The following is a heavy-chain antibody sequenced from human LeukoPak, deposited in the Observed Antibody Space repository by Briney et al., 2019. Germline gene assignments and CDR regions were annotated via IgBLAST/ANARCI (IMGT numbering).Heavy chain of an antibody. D-gene: IGHD5-18*01. Sequence: SEPLSHTCSVSGGSISYQHWSLPRQPPGKALEWIGRIYTSGSTNYNPSLKSRVTMSVDTSKNQFPLKLSSVTAADTAVYYCARGGSYGFDYWGQGTLVTVSS. J-gene: IGHJ4*02. CDR3: ARGGSYGFDY. CDR1: GGSISYQH. V-gene: IGHV4-4*07. CDR2: IYTSGST.